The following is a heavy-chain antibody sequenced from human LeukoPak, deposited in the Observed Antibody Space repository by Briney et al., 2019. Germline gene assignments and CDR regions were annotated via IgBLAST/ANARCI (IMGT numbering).Heavy chain of an antibody. V-gene: IGHV3-33*01. Sequence: PGGSLRLSCAASGFTFSSYGMHWVRQAPGRGLEWVAVIWYDGSNKYYADSVKGRFTISRGNSKNTLYLQMNSLRAEDTAVYYCAPLAVAGTPRDYWGQGTLVTVSS. J-gene: IGHJ4*02. CDR3: APLAVAGTPRDY. D-gene: IGHD6-19*01. CDR1: GFTFSSYG. CDR2: IWYDGSNK.